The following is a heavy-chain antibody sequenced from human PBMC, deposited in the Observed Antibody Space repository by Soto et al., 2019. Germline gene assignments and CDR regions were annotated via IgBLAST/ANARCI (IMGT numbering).Heavy chain of an antibody. CDR1: GYTFTGYY. J-gene: IGHJ6*02. CDR3: ARAMVRGVNVVGYGMDV. V-gene: IGHV1-2*04. D-gene: IGHD3-10*01. CDR2: INPNSGGT. Sequence: ASVKVSCKASGYTFTGYYMHWVRQAPGQGLEWMGWINPNSGGTNYAQKFQGWVTMTRDTSISTAYMELSRLRSDDTAVYYCARAMVRGVNVVGYGMDVWGQGTTVTAP.